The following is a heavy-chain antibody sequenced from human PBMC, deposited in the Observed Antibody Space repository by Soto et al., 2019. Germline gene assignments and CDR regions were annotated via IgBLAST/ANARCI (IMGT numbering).Heavy chain of an antibody. V-gene: IGHV1-24*01. D-gene: IGHD3-3*01. CDR3: ATTIFGVAIVSHFDY. CDR2: FDPEDGET. CDR1: GYTLTELS. Sequence: ASVKVSCKVSGYTLTELSMHWVRQAPGKGLEWMGGFDPEDGETIYAQKFQGRVTMTEDTSTDSAYMELSSLRSEDTAVYYCATTIFGVAIVSHFDYWGQGTLVTVSS. J-gene: IGHJ4*02.